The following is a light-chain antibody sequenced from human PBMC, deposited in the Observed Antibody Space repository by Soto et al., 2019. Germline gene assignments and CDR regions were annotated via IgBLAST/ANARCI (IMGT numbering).Light chain of an antibody. CDR3: QQFSSYPLT. CDR1: QSVSSNY. J-gene: IGKJ4*01. Sequence: EIVLTQSPGTLSLSPGERATLSCRASQSVSSNYLAWYQQKPGQAPRLLIYGASSRATGIPDRFSGSGSGTEFTLTISRLEPEDFAVYYCQQFSSYPLTFGGGTKVDIK. CDR2: GAS. V-gene: IGKV3-20*01.